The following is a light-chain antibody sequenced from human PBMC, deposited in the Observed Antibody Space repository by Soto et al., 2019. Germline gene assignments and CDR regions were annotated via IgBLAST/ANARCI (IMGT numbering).Light chain of an antibody. Sequence: QSVLTQPPSVSGTPAQRVTISCSGSSSNIGSNTVNWYQQLPGSAPRLLIYSNNQRPSGVPDRFSGSKSGTSASLAISGLQSEDDADYYCGTWDDSLNSYVFGTGTKLTVL. V-gene: IGLV1-44*01. J-gene: IGLJ1*01. CDR1: SSNIGSNT. CDR2: SNN. CDR3: GTWDDSLNSYV.